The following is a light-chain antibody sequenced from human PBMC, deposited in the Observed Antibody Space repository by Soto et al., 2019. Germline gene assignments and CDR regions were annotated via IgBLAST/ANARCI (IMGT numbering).Light chain of an antibody. CDR2: NNH. V-gene: IGLV1-40*01. J-gene: IGLJ2*01. Sequence: QSVLTQPPSVSGAPGQRVTISCTGSSSNIGASYDVHWYQQPPGTAPKLVIYNNHNRPSGVPDRFSGSKSGTSGSLAITGLQAEDEADYFCQSYDGTLTGVIFGGGTKLTVL. CDR3: QSYDGTLTGVI. CDR1: SSNIGASYD.